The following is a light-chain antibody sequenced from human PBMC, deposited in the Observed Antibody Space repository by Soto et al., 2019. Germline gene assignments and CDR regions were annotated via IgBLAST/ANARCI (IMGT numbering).Light chain of an antibody. J-gene: IGKJ1*01. Sequence: EVVLTQSPATLSLSPGERATLSCRASQSVSRHLAWYQQKPGQAPRLLILDASDRATGIPARFSGSGSGTNFTLTISSLEPEDFAVYYCQQRSNWVWTFGQGTKVDIK. CDR1: QSVSRH. CDR3: QQRSNWVWT. CDR2: DAS. V-gene: IGKV3-11*01.